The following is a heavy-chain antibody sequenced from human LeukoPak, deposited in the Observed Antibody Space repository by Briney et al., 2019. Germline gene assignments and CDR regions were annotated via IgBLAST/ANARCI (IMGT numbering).Heavy chain of an antibody. J-gene: IGHJ5*02. V-gene: IGHV3-7*01. CDR3: AKWADMTTNWFDP. D-gene: IGHD4-11*01. Sequence: GGSLRLSCAASGFTFSSYWMSWVRQAPGKGLEWVANIKQDGSEKYYVDSVKGRFTISRDNSKNTLYLQMNSLRAEDTAVYYCAKWADMTTNWFDPWGQGTLVTVSS. CDR2: IKQDGSEK. CDR1: GFTFSSYW.